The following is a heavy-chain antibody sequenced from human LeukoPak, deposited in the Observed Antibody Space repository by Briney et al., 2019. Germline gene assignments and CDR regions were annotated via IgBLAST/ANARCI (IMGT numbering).Heavy chain of an antibody. V-gene: IGHV3-11*01. Sequence: GGSLRLSCAASGFSFSDYGTHWVRQAPGKGLEWVSYISSSGSTIYYADSVKGRFTISRDNAKNSLYLQMNSLRAEDTAVYYCAREWGDDYVWGSYRYINIEFLDYWGQGTLVTVSS. CDR1: GFSFSDYG. CDR2: ISSSGSTI. J-gene: IGHJ4*02. CDR3: AREWGDDYVWGSYRYINIEFLDY. D-gene: IGHD3-16*02.